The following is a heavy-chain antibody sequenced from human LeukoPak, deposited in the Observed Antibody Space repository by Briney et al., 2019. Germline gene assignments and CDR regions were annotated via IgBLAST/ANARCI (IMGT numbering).Heavy chain of an antibody. CDR1: GFTFGDHA. CDR2: VRSKAYRGTA. D-gene: IGHD5-18*01. V-gene: IGHV3-49*04. J-gene: IGHJ6*02. Sequence: GGSLRLSCTASGFTFGDHAMSWVRQAPGQGLEWVGFVRSKAYRGTAEYAASVKGRFIISRDDSKSIAYLQMNSLNIEDTAVYYCTRGPIRLWLYSGMDVWGQGTTVIVSS. CDR3: TRGPIRLWLYSGMDV.